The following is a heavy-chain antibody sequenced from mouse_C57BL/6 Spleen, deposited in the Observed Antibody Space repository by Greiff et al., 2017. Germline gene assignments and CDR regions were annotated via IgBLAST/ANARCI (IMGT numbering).Heavy chain of an antibody. V-gene: IGHV1-18*01. Sequence: EVQLQQSGPELVKPGASVKIPCKASGYTFTDYNLDWVKQSHGKSLEWIGDINPNNGGTIYNQKFKGKATLTVDKSSSTAYMELRSLTSEDTAVYYCARRGYYGRVFDYWGQGTTLTVSS. CDR3: ARRGYYGRVFDY. CDR1: GYTFTDYN. D-gene: IGHD1-1*01. CDR2: INPNNGGT. J-gene: IGHJ2*01.